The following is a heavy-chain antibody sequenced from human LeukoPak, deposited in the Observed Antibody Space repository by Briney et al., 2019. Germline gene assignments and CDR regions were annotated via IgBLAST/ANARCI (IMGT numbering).Heavy chain of an antibody. D-gene: IGHD2-2*01. Sequence: GESLKISCKGSGYNFTSYWIGWVRQMPGKGLEWMGIFYPGDSDTRYSPSFQGQVTISADRSITTAYLQWSSLKASDTAMYYCARVVYCTSTSCSGFDYWGQGTLVTVSS. CDR3: ARVVYCTSTSCSGFDY. J-gene: IGHJ4*02. CDR2: FYPGDSDT. V-gene: IGHV5-51*01. CDR1: GYNFTSYW.